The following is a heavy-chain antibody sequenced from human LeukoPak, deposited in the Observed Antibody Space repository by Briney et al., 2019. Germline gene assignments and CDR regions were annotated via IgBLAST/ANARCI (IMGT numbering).Heavy chain of an antibody. CDR1: GGSISSYY. D-gene: IGHD3-22*01. V-gene: IGHV4-59*01. CDR3: AREYYDSSGGGEYYFDY. CDR2: IYYSGST. Sequence: SETLSLTCTVSGGSISSYYWSWIRQPPGKGLEWIGYIYYSGSTNYNPSLKSRVTISADTSKNQFSLKLSSVTAADTAVYYCAREYYDSSGGGEYYFDYWGQGTLVTVSS. J-gene: IGHJ4*02.